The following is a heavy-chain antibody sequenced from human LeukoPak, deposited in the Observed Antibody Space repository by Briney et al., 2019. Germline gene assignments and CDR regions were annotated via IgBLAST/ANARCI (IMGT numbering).Heavy chain of an antibody. Sequence: PGGSLRLSCAASGFTFSSYSMNWVRQAPGKGLEWVSSISSSSSYIYYADSVKGRFTISRDNAKNSLYLQMNSLRAEDTAVYYCARDVTDYYDSSGYLDYYYYYMDVWGKGTTVTVSS. D-gene: IGHD3-22*01. J-gene: IGHJ6*03. CDR3: ARDVTDYYDSSGYLDYYYYYMDV. V-gene: IGHV3-21*01. CDR1: GFTFSSYS. CDR2: ISSSSSYI.